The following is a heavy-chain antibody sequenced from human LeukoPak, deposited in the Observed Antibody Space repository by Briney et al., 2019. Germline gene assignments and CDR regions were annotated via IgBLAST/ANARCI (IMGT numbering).Heavy chain of an antibody. CDR1: GFTFSSYA. V-gene: IGHV3-23*01. Sequence: GPLRLSCAASGFTFSSYAMSWVRQAPGKGLEWVSAISGSGGSTYYADSVKGRFTISRDNSKNTLYLQMNSLRAEDTAVYYCAKDQGVRGVITYYFDYWGQGTLVTVSS. J-gene: IGHJ4*02. CDR2: ISGSGGST. CDR3: AKDQGVRGVITYYFDY. D-gene: IGHD3-10*01.